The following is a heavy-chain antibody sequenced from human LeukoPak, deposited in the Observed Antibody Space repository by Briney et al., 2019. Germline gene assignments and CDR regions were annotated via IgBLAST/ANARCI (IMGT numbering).Heavy chain of an antibody. CDR3: AKYSSSSYYYGMDV. V-gene: IGHV3-23*01. CDR2: ISGSGGSP. CDR1: GFTFSSYA. D-gene: IGHD6-6*01. J-gene: IGHJ6*02. Sequence: GGSLRLSCAASGFTFSSYAMSWVRQAPGKGLEWVSAISGSGGSPYYADSVKGRFTISRDNSKNTLYLQMNSLRAEDTAVYYCAKYSSSSYYYGMDVWGQGTTVTVSS.